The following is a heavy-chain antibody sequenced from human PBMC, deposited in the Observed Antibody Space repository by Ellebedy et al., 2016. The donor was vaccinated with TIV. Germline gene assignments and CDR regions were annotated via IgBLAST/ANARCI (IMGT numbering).Heavy chain of an antibody. V-gene: IGHV4-34*01. CDR2: INHSGST. CDR1: GGSFSSYY. J-gene: IGHJ4*02. D-gene: IGHD3-10*01. Sequence: SETLSLTCAVYGGSFSSYYWSWIRQPPGKGLEWIGEINHSGSTNYNPSLKSRVTISVDTSKNQFSLKLSSVTAADTAVYYCARDILWFGESYFDYWGQGTLVTVSS. CDR3: ARDILWFGESYFDY.